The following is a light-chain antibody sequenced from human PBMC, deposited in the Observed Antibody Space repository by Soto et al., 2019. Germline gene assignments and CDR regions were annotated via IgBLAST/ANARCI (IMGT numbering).Light chain of an antibody. V-gene: IGKV3D-15*01. Sequence: EIVMTQSPATLSVSPGEGATLSCRASQSVSGHLAWYQQKPGQAPRLLIYDASIRATGIPARFSGSGSGTEFTLTISSLQSEDSAVYYCQQRNVWPPITFGQGTRLEIK. J-gene: IGKJ5*01. CDR2: DAS. CDR1: QSVSGH. CDR3: QQRNVWPPIT.